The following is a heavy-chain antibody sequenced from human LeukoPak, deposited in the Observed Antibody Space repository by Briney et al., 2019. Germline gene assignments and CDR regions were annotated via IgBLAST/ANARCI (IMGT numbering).Heavy chain of an antibody. D-gene: IGHD3-22*01. CDR2: ISSSGSTI. V-gene: IGHV3-11*04. CDR1: GFTFSDYY. Sequence: GGSLRLSCAASGFTFSDYYMSWIRQAPGKGLEWVSYISSSGSTIYYADSVKGRFTISSDNARDSVFLQMNSLRAEDTAVYYCARALYDSSGYYFDYWGQGTLVTVSS. CDR3: ARALYDSSGYYFDY. J-gene: IGHJ4*02.